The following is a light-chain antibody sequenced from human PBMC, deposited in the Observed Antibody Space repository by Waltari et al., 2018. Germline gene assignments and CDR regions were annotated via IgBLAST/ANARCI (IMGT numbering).Light chain of an antibody. CDR2: GAS. V-gene: IGKV3-15*01. CDR1: QSVRNN. J-gene: IGKJ1*01. CDR3: QQYDNWPPWT. Sequence: EIVMTQSPATLSVSPGERATLSCRASQSVRNNLAWYQQKPGQAPRLLISGASTRATGIPARFSGSVSGTEFTLTISSMQSEDFAVYFCQQYDNWPPWTFGQGTKVEIK.